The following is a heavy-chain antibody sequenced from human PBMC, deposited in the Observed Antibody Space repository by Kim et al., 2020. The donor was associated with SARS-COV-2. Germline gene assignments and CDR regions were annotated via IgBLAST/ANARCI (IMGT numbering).Heavy chain of an antibody. J-gene: IGHJ3*02. CDR3: ARSGSGSYFTAFVI. CDR2: ISYDGSNK. D-gene: IGHD3-10*01. Sequence: GGSLRLSCAASGFTFSSYAMHWVRQAPGKGLEWVAVISYDGSNKYYADSVKGRFTISRDNSKNTLYLQMNSLRAEDTAVYYCARSGSGSYFTAFVIWGQGTMVTVSS. CDR1: GFTFSSYA. V-gene: IGHV3-30*04.